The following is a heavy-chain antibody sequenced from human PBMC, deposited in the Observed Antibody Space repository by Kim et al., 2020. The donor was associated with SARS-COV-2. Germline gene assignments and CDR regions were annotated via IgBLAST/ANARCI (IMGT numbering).Heavy chain of an antibody. D-gene: IGHD1-20*01. V-gene: IGHV4-59*08. CDR2: IHYSGST. CDR1: GGSISSDY. CDR3: ARRLGRYKYNWFDP. J-gene: IGHJ5*02. Sequence: SETLSLTCTVSGGSISSDYWGWIRQPPGKGLEWIGYIHYSGSTYYHPSLQSRVTLSVDTSKNQFSLSLNSVSAADTAVYYCARRLGRYKYNWFDPWGQGTLVTVS.